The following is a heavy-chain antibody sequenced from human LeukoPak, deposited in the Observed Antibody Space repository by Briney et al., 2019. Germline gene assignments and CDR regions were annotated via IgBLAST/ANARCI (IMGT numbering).Heavy chain of an antibody. CDR3: TTGDIVVVPAALPYYYYGMDV. J-gene: IGHJ6*02. D-gene: IGHD2-2*01. CDR2: IKSKTDGGTT. Sequence: GGSLRLSCAASGFTFSNAWMSWVRQAPGKGLEWVGRIKSKTDGGTTDYAAPVKGRFTISRDDSKNTLYLQMNSLKTEDTAVYYCTTGDIVVVPAALPYYYYGMDVWGQGTTVTVSS. CDR1: GFTFSNAW. V-gene: IGHV3-15*01.